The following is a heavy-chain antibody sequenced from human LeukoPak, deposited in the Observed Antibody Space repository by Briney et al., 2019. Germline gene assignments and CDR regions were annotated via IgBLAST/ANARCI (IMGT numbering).Heavy chain of an antibody. J-gene: IGHJ3*02. CDR3: ARDQLLWFGGTYPAENDAFDI. V-gene: IGHV3-21*01. D-gene: IGHD3-10*01. CDR1: GFTFSSYS. Sequence: TGGSLRPSCAASGFTFSSYSMNWVRQAPGKGLEWVSSISSSSSYIYYADSVKGRFTISRDNAKNSLYLQMNSLRAEDTAVYYCARDQLLWFGGTYPAENDAFDIWGQGTMVTVSS. CDR2: ISSSSSYI.